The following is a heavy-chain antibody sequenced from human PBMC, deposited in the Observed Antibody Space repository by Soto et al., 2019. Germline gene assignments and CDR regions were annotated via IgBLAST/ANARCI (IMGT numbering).Heavy chain of an antibody. Sequence: SVKVSCKAFGGTFSRYAFSWVRQAPGQGLEWMGRIIPISGTSNYAQKFHGRVTITADKSTTTAYMEVSGLSSDDTAVYYCARESPLYGGSTGHFDYWGQGTLVTVSS. V-gene: IGHV1-69*06. CDR2: IIPISGTS. CDR3: ARESPLYGGSTGHFDY. D-gene: IGHD3-10*01. CDR1: GGTFSRYA. J-gene: IGHJ4*02.